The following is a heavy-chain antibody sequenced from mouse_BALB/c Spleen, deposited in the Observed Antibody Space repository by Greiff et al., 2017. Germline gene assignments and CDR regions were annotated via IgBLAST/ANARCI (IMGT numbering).Heavy chain of an antibody. V-gene: IGHV1S56*01. CDR1: GYTFTSYY. Sequence: QVQLQQSGPELVKPGASVRISCKASGYTFTSYYIHWVKQRPGQGLEWIGWIYPGNVNTKYNEKFKGKATLTADKSSSTAYMPLSSLTSEDSAVYFCARQGRCNPFAYWGQGTLVTVSA. J-gene: IGHJ3*01. CDR2: IYPGNVNT. D-gene: IGHD2-1*01. CDR3: ARQGRCNPFAY.